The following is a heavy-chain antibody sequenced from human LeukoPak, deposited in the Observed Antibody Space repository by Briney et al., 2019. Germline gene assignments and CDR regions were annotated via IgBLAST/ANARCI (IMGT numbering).Heavy chain of an antibody. CDR1: GGTFSSYA. CDR2: IIPIFGTA. D-gene: IGHD2-2*01. V-gene: IGHV1-69*13. CDR3: ARSSLGPAAFDI. J-gene: IGHJ3*02. Sequence: ASVKVSCKASGGTFSSYAISWVRQAPGQGLEWMGGIIPIFGTANYAQKFQGRVTITADESTSTAYMELSSLRSEDTAVYYCARSSLGPAAFDIWGQGTMVTVSS.